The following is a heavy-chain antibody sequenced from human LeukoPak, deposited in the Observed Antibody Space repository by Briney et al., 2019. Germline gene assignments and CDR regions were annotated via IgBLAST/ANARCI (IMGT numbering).Heavy chain of an antibody. Sequence: PSETLSLTCAVYGGSFSGYYWSWIRQPPGKGLEWIGEINHSGSTNYNPSLKSRVTISVDTSKNQFSLKLSSVTAADTAVYYCARHGPFCSSTSCHAGFDPWGQGTLVTVSS. CDR3: ARHGPFCSSTSCHAGFDP. CDR2: INHSGST. J-gene: IGHJ5*02. D-gene: IGHD2-2*01. CDR1: GGSFSGYY. V-gene: IGHV4-34*01.